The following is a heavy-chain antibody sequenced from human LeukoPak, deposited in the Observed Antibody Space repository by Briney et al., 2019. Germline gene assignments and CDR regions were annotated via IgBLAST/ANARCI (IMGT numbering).Heavy chain of an antibody. CDR3: ARDPPRVTTWQNVDY. D-gene: IGHD4-17*01. CDR2: SNPNSGGT. Sequence: GASVKVSCKTSGYTFTGYYIHWVRQAPGQGLEWMGWSNPNSGGTKYAQKFQGRVTMTRDTSISTAYMELSRLRSDDTAVYYCARDPPRVTTWQNVDYWGQGTLVTVSS. CDR1: GYTFTGYY. V-gene: IGHV1-2*02. J-gene: IGHJ4*02.